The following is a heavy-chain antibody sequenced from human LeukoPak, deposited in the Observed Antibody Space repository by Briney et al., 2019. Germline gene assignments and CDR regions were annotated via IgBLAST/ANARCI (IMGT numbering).Heavy chain of an antibody. CDR2: IYYSGST. J-gene: IGHJ4*02. CDR3: ARFPYGSGIDY. V-gene: IGHV4-59*12. CDR1: GGSISSYY. Sequence: PSETLSLTCTVSGGSISSYYWSWIRQPPGKGLEWIGYIYYSGSTNYNPSLKSRVTISVDTSKNQFSLKLSSVTATDTAVYYCARFPYGSGIDYWGQGTLVTVSS. D-gene: IGHD3-10*01.